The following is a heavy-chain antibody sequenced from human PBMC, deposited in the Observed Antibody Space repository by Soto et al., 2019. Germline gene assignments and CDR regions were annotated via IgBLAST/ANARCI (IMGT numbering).Heavy chain of an antibody. CDR1: GFTFSSYG. CDR3: AKIGNSASVSLPLVLLDY. J-gene: IGHJ4*02. D-gene: IGHD3-10*01. V-gene: IGHV3-30*18. CDR2: ISYDGSNK. Sequence: LRLSCAASGFTFSSYGMHWVRQAPGKGLEWVAVISYDGSNKYYADSVKGRFTISRDNSKNTLYLQMNNLRVEDTAVYYCAKIGNSASVSLPLVLLDYWGQGALVTVSA.